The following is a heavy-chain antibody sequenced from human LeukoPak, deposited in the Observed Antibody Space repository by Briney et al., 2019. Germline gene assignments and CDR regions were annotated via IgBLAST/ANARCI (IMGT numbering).Heavy chain of an antibody. CDR1: GFTFSTYW. V-gene: IGHV3-74*01. CDR3: TTLYYIDV. CDR2: VNTDGSRT. Sequence: QPGGSLRLSCEASGFTFSTYWMHWVRQVPGKGLVWVSRVNTDGSRTDYVDSVKGRFTISRDNAKNTLYLQMNSLRVEDTAVYYCTTLYYIDVWGKGTTVTVSS. J-gene: IGHJ6*03.